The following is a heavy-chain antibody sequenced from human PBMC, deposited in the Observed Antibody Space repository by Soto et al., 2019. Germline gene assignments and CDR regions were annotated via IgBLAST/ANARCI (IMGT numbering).Heavy chain of an antibody. V-gene: IGHV1-18*01. CDR2: SSPYNGNT. CDR3: ARYRGVPHPGDGTTHYYYYMYV. D-gene: IGHD1-26*01. CDR1: GYSFTNYY. J-gene: IGHJ6*03. Sequence: QAKLVQSGVEVKKPGASVKVSCKAYGYSFTNYYTTGVRQAPGQGLAWMGWSSPYNGNTNYAQKLQGRVTLTTEASTSRAYLELRSLSYDDTAVYYCARYRGVPHPGDGTTHYYYYMYVWGKGTTVTVS.